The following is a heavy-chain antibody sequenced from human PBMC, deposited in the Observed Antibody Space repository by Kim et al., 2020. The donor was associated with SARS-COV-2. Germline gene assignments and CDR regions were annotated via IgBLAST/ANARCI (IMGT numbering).Heavy chain of an antibody. CDR1: GFTFSSYA. CDR2: ISGSGGST. V-gene: IGHV3-23*01. J-gene: IGHJ4*02. CDR3: AKSPLYYGSGPEDY. D-gene: IGHD3-10*01. Sequence: GWSLRLSCAASGFTFSSYAMSWVRQAPGKGLEWVSAISGSGGSTYYADSVKGRFTISRDNSKNTLYLQMNSLRAEDTAVYYCAKSPLYYGSGPEDYWGQGTLVTVSS.